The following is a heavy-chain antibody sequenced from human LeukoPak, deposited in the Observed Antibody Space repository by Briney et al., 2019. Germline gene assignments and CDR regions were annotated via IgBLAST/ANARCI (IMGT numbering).Heavy chain of an antibody. J-gene: IGHJ5*02. CDR2: INPNSGGT. D-gene: IGHD2-2*01. CDR3: ATYCSSTSCPNWFDP. Sequence: ASVKVSCKASGYTFTGYYVHWVRQASGQGLEWMGRINPNSGGTNYAQKFQGRVTMTRDTSISTAYMELSRLRSDDTAVYYCATYCSSTSCPNWFDPWGQGTLVTVSS. V-gene: IGHV1-2*06. CDR1: GYTFTGYY.